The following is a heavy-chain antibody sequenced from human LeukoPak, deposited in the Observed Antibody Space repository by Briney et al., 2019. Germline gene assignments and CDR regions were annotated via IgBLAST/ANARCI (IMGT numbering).Heavy chain of an antibody. Sequence: SETLSLTCTVSGGSISSSSYYWGWIRQPPGKGLEWIGSIYYSGSTYYNPSLKSRVTISVDTSKNQFSLKLSSVTAADTAVYYCARKYYDILTGPLDAFDIWGQGTMVTVSS. CDR1: GGSISSSSYY. V-gene: IGHV4-39*07. CDR3: ARKYYDILTGPLDAFDI. CDR2: IYYSGST. D-gene: IGHD3-9*01. J-gene: IGHJ3*02.